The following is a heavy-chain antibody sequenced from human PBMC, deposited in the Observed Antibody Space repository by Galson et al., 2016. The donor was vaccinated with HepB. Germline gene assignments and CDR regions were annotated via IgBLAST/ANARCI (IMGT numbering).Heavy chain of an antibody. CDR1: GGYVSSGSHY. CDR2: FYYSGGSG. Sequence: LSLTCTVSGGYVSSGSHYWTWIRQPPGKGLEWIGYFYYSGGSGSYNPSLTGRAIISLDTSKNQFSLDLTSVTAADTAVYFCARMVPGGWYRNSGIDYWGQGIQVTVSS. V-gene: IGHV4-61*01. J-gene: IGHJ4*02. CDR3: ARMVPGGWYRNSGIDY. D-gene: IGHD3-10*01.